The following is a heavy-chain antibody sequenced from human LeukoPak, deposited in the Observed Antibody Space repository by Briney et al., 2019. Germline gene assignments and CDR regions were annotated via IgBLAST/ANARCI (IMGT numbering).Heavy chain of an antibody. V-gene: IGHV3-21*01. D-gene: IGHD5-18*01. CDR1: GFTFNTYS. CDR3: AREGYNYGVDY. Sequence: GGSLRLSCAASGFTFNTYSMNWVRQAPGKGLEWVSSISSSSSYIYYADSVKGRFTISRDNAKNSLYLQMNSLRAEDTAVYYCAREGYNYGVDYWGQGTLVTVSS. CDR2: ISSSSSYI. J-gene: IGHJ4*02.